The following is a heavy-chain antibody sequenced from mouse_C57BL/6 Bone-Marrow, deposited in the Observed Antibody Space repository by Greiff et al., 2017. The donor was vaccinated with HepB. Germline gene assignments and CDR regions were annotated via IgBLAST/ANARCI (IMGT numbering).Heavy chain of an antibody. CDR1: GYTFTGYW. CDR2: ILPGSGST. D-gene: IGHD2-4*01. Sequence: QVQLQQPGAELVKPGASVKLSCKAPGYTFTGYWIEWVKQRPGHGLEWIGEILPGSGSTNYNEKFKGKATFTADTSSNTAYMQLSSLTTEDSAIYYCGRNYDYDGRVYYAMDYWGQGTSVTVSS. V-gene: IGHV1-9*01. CDR3: GRNYDYDGRVYYAMDY. J-gene: IGHJ4*01.